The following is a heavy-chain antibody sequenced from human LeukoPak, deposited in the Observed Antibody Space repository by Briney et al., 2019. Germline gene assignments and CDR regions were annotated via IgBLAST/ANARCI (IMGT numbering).Heavy chain of an antibody. D-gene: IGHD6-13*01. V-gene: IGHV1-46*01. CDR3: ARKCSSSCMEDGMDV. Sequence: ASVKVSCKASGYTFTSYQVHWVRQAPGQGLEWMGIINPSGGGTTSAQRFQGRVSMTRDTSTSTVYMDLSSLKFEDTAVYYCARKCSSSCMEDGMDVWGQGTTVTVSS. CDR1: GYTFTSYQ. CDR2: INPSGGGT. J-gene: IGHJ6*02.